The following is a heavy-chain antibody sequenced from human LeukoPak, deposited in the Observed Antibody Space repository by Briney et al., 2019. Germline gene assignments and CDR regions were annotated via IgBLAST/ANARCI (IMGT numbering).Heavy chain of an antibody. CDR1: GFTFSSYA. D-gene: IGHD3-22*01. CDR2: ISYDGSNK. V-gene: IGHV3-30*04. J-gene: IGHJ4*02. Sequence: GGSLRLSCAASGFTFSSYAMHWVRQAPGKGLEWVAVISYDGSNKYYADSVKGRFTISRDNSKNALYLQMNSLRAEDTAVYYCARDRRLGYYDSSGYIDYWGQGTLVTVSS. CDR3: ARDRRLGYYDSSGYIDY.